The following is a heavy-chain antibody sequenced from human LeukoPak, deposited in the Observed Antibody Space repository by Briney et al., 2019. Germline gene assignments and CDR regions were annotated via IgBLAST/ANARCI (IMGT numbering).Heavy chain of an antibody. CDR3: ARGRDTVATRDYSFFGY. CDR1: GGSFSGYY. CDR2: INHSGST. Sequence: SETLSLTCAVYGGSFSGYYWSWIRQPPGKGLEWIGEINHSGSTNYNPSLKSRVTISVDTSKNQFSLKLSSVTAADTAVYYCARGRDTVATRDYSFFGYWGQGTLVTVSS. V-gene: IGHV4-34*01. J-gene: IGHJ4*02. D-gene: IGHD5-12*01.